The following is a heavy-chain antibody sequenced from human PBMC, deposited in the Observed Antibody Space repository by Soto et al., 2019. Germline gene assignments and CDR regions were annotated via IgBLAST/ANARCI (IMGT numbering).Heavy chain of an antibody. J-gene: IGHJ5*02. V-gene: IGHV1-69*13. D-gene: IGHD2-15*01. CDR1: GGTFSSYA. CDR2: IIPIFGTA. Sequence: SVKVSCKASGGTFSSYAISWVRQAPGQGLEWMGGIIPIFGTANYAQKFQGRVTITADESTSTAYMELSSLRSEDTAVYYCARGGDVVVVVAATGWFDPWGQGTLVTVSS. CDR3: ARGGDVVVVVAATGWFDP.